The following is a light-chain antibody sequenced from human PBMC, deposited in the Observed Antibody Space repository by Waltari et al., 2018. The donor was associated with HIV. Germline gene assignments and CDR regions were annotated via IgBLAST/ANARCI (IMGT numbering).Light chain of an antibody. J-gene: IGLJ1*01. CDR1: SSNIGAGYD. V-gene: IGLV1-40*01. CDR3: QSYDSSLSGYV. Sequence: QSVLTQPPSVSGAPGQRVTISCTGSSSNIGAGYDVPWYQQRPGTAPKLLIYGNNNRPSGVPDRFSGSKSGTSASLAVTGLQAEDEADYYCQSYDSSLSGYVFGTGTKVTVL. CDR2: GNN.